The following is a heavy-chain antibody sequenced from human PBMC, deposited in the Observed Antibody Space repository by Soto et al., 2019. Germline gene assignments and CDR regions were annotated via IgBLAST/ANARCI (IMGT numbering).Heavy chain of an antibody. J-gene: IGHJ4*02. V-gene: IGHV1-69*01. CDR2: IIPIFGTA. D-gene: IGHD3-3*01. CDR1: GGTFSSYA. CDR3: ARGAVFASYYFDY. Sequence: QVQLVQSGTEVQKPGSSVKVSCKASGGTFSSYAISWVRQAPGQGLEWMGGIIPIFGTANYAQKFQGRVTITADESTSTAYMELSIVRSEDTAVYCFARGAVFASYYFDYWGKGTLVIVSS.